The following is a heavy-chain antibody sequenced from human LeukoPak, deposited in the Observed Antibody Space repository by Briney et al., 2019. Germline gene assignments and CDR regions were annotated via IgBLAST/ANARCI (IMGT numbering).Heavy chain of an antibody. Sequence: SETLSLTCTVSGYSISSAYYWSWIRQPPGKGLEWIGEINHSGSTNYNPSLKSRVTISVDTSKNQFSLKLSSVTAADTAVYYCARGRGGPYFDYWGQGTLVTVSS. CDR2: INHSGST. J-gene: IGHJ4*02. D-gene: IGHD3-16*01. V-gene: IGHV4-38-2*02. CDR3: ARGRGGPYFDY. CDR1: GYSISSAYY.